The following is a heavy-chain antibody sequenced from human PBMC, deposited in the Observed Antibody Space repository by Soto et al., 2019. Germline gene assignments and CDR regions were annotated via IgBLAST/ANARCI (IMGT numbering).Heavy chain of an antibody. D-gene: IGHD5-12*01. CDR1: GGTFSSYT. CDR3: ARSRRWLQFDHRYFDY. V-gene: IGHV1-69*02. J-gene: IGHJ4*02. Sequence: QVQLVQSGAEVKKPGSSVKVSCKASGGTFSSYTISWVRQAPGQGLEWMGRIIPILGIANYAQKFQGRVTISADKSTSTAYMELSSLRSEDTAVYYCARSRRWLQFDHRYFDYWGQGTLFTVSS. CDR2: IIPILGIA.